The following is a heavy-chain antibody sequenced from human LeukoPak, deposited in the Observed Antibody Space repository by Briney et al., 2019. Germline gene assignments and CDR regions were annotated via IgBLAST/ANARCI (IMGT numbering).Heavy chain of an antibody. Sequence: PGRSLRLSCAASGFTFSSYGMHWVRQAPGKGLEWVAVIWYDGSNKYYADSVKGRFTISRDNSKNTLYLQMNSLRAEDTAVYYCAKHQSPTIYYDSSVFDYWGQGTLVTVSS. J-gene: IGHJ4*02. V-gene: IGHV3-33*06. CDR3: AKHQSPTIYYDSSVFDY. CDR1: GFTFSSYG. D-gene: IGHD3-22*01. CDR2: IWYDGSNK.